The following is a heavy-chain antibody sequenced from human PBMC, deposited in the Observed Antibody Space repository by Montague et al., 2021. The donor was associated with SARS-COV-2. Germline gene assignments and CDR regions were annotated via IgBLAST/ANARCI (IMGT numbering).Heavy chain of an antibody. Sequence: SLRLSCAASGFTFSSYRVNWVRQAPGKGLEWISYISSSTNTIYYADSVKGRFTISRDNARNSLYLQMNSLRVDDTAVYYCAKDLVLRAARPDALDVWGQGTVVTVSS. J-gene: IGHJ3*01. V-gene: IGHV3-48*04. CDR1: GFTFSSYR. CDR3: AKDLVLRAARPDALDV. D-gene: IGHD6-6*01. CDR2: ISSSTNTI.